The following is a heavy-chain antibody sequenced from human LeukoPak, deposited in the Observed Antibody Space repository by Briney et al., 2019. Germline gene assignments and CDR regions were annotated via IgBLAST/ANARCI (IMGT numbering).Heavy chain of an antibody. V-gene: IGHV3-23*01. CDR3: ARVTQGYCSSTSCYAPAGDAFDI. J-gene: IGHJ3*02. CDR2: ISGSGGST. CDR1: GFTFSSYA. D-gene: IGHD2-2*01. Sequence: GGSLRLSCAASGFTFSSYAMSWVRQAPGKGLEWVSAISGSGGSTYYADSVKGRFTISRDNSKNTLYLQMNSLRAEDTAVYYCARVTQGYCSSTSCYAPAGDAFDIWGQGTMVTVSS.